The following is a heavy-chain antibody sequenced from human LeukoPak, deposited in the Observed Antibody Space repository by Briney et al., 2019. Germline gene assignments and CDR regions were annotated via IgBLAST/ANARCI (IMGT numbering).Heavy chain of an antibody. J-gene: IGHJ4*02. CDR3: ARGRSGTIGTE. CDR1: GGTFKKFL. V-gene: IGHV1-69*13. CDR2: IIPIFGTA. Sequence: SVKVSCKASGGTFKKFLISWVRQAPGQGLEWMGGIIPIFGTANYAQKFQGRVTITADESTSTAYMELSSLRSEDTAVYYCARGRSGTIGTEWGQGTLVTVSS. D-gene: IGHD1-1*01.